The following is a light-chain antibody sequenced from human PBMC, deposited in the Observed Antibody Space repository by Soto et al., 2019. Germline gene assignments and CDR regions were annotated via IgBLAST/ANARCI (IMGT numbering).Light chain of an antibody. V-gene: IGKV1-27*01. CDR3: QKYSSVIT. J-gene: IGKJ5*01. CDR2: AAS. Sequence: DIQMTQSPASLSASVGDRVTITCRASQGISNYLAWYQQKPGKVPKLLIYAASTLQSGVPSRFSGSGSGTDFTLIITSLQPEDVATYYCQKYSSVITFGQGTRLEIK. CDR1: QGISNY.